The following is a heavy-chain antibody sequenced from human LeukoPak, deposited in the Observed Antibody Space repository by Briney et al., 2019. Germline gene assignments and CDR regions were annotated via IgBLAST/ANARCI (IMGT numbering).Heavy chain of an antibody. D-gene: IGHD4-17*01. CDR3: ERITVSLDDY. CDR2: ISSSSSTI. J-gene: IGHJ4*02. V-gene: IGHV3-48*01. CDR1: GFTFSSYS. Sequence: GGSLRLSCAASGFTFSSYSMNWVRQAPGKELEWVSYISSSSSTIYYADSVKGRFTISRDNAKNSLYLQMNSLRAEDTAVYYCERITVSLDDYWGQGTLVTVSS.